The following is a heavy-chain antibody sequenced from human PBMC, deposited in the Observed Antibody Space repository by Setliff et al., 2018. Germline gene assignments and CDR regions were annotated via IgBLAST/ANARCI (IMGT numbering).Heavy chain of an antibody. Sequence: PSETLSLTCSVSGGSISSGSYYWGWIRQSPGKGLEWIGSMYYSGSTYYNPPLRGRVTLSVDTTKNQFSLKLTSMTAADTAVYFCVRHLLVQGTYHFDYWGQGSPVTVSS. V-gene: IGHV4-39*01. CDR3: VRHLLVQGTYHFDY. J-gene: IGHJ4*02. CDR2: MYYSGST. D-gene: IGHD3-10*01. CDR1: GGSISSGSYY.